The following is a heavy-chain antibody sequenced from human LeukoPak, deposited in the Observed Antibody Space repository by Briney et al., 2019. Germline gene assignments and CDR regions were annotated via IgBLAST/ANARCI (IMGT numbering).Heavy chain of an antibody. CDR3: VRKFATGD. J-gene: IGHJ4*02. D-gene: IGHD1-14*01. Sequence: GGSLRLSCAASGFTFSSHLMHWVRHAQGTGLGWVSSVKSDGTATNYADSVKGRFTISRDNAKNTLYLQMNSLRVEDTAVYYCVRKFATGDWGQGTLVTVSS. V-gene: IGHV3-74*01. CDR1: GFTFSSHL. CDR2: VKSDGTAT.